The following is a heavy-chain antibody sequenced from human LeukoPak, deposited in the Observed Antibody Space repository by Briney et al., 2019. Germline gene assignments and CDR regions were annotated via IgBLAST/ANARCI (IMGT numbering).Heavy chain of an antibody. V-gene: IGHV5-51*01. Sequence: GEALNISCKGSGYSFTSYWIGWVRQMPGKGLDWMGIIYTGDSDTRYSPSFPGQVTISADQSISTAYLQWSRLKASDTAIYYCARQEGSSTMDVWGKGTTVTVSS. D-gene: IGHD6-13*01. CDR1: GYSFTSYW. CDR2: IYTGDSDT. J-gene: IGHJ6*03. CDR3: ARQEGSSTMDV.